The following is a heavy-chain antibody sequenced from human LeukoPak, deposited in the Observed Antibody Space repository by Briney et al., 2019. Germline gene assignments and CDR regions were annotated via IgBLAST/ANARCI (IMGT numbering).Heavy chain of an antibody. CDR1: GFTFSSYA. CDR3: ARVNQQYYYGSGIYRFYYYGMDV. V-gene: IGHV3-30-3*01. D-gene: IGHD3-10*01. J-gene: IGHJ6*02. Sequence: GGSLRLSCAASGFTFSSYALHWVRQAPGKGLEWVSVISYDGSNKYYADSVKGRFTISRDNSENTLYLQMNSLRVEDTALYYCARVNQQYYYGSGIYRFYYYGMDVWGQGTTVTVSS. CDR2: ISYDGSNK.